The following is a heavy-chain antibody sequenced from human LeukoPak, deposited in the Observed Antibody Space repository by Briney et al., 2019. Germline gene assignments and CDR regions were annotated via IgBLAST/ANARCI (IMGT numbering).Heavy chain of an antibody. D-gene: IGHD2/OR15-2a*01. J-gene: IGHJ6*03. V-gene: IGHV3-20*04. CDR1: GFTFDDYG. CDR2: INWNGGST. CDR3: ARGHRDRNILSENYYYYYMDV. Sequence: GGSLRLSCAASGFTFDDYGMSWVRQAPGKGLEWVSGINWNGGSTGYADSVKGRFTISRDNAKNSLYLQMNSLRAEDTALYYCARGHRDRNILSENYYYYYMDVWGKGTTVTVSS.